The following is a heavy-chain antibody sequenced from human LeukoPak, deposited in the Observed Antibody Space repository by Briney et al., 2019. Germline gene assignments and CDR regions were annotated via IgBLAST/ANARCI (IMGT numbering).Heavy chain of an antibody. Sequence: GGSLRLSCAASGFTFSSYAMSWVRQAPGKGREWVSAISGSCGSTYYADSVKGRFTISRDNYKNKLYLKMKTLRAEDTAVYYCAKVNHLTLRGWYFDYWGQGTMVSVSS. CDR2: ISGSCGST. V-gene: IGHV3-23*01. D-gene: IGHD6-19*01. J-gene: IGHJ4*02. CDR3: AKVNHLTLRGWYFDY. CDR1: GFTFSSYA.